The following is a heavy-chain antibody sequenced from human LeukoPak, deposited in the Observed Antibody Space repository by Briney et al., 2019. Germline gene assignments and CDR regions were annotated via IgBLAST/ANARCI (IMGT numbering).Heavy chain of an antibody. J-gene: IGHJ4*02. CDR3: AGIIVGATSYDY. Sequence: PSETLSLTCTVSGYSISSGYYWGWIRQTPGKGLEWIGSIYHSGSTYYNPSLKSRVTISVDTSKNQFSLKLSSVTAADTAVYYCAGIIVGATSYDYWGQGTLVTVSS. D-gene: IGHD1-26*01. CDR1: GYSISSGYY. CDR2: IYHSGST. V-gene: IGHV4-38-2*02.